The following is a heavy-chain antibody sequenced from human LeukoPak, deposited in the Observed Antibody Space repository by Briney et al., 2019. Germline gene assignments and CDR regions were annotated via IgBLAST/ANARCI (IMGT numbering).Heavy chain of an antibody. Sequence: ASVKVSCKASGYTFTGYHMHWVRQAPGQGLEWMGRINPNSGDTNYAQKFQGRVTMTTDTSTSTAYMELSSLRSEDTAVYYCARGRTAIYGSGIDAFDIWGQGTMVTVSS. D-gene: IGHD3-10*01. J-gene: IGHJ3*02. CDR1: GYTFTGYH. CDR2: INPNSGDT. V-gene: IGHV1-2*06. CDR3: ARGRTAIYGSGIDAFDI.